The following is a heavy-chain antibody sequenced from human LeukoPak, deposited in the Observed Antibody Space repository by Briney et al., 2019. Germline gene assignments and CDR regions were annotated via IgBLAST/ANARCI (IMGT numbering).Heavy chain of an antibody. CDR2: INPSGGSP. J-gene: IGHJ3*02. CDR1: GYTFTTYY. Sequence: GASVKVSFKASGYTFTTYYIHWVRQVPGQGLEWMGIINPSGGSPTYARKFQGRVTMTRDTSTSTVYMDLSRLTSEDTAVYSCARVGIRGAFDIWGQGTMVIVSS. CDR3: ARVGIRGAFDI. D-gene: IGHD3-10*01. V-gene: IGHV1-46*01.